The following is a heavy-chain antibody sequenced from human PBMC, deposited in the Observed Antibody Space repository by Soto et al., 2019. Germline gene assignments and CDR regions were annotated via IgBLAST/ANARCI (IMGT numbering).Heavy chain of an antibody. V-gene: IGHV4-38-2*01. D-gene: IGHD3-22*01. J-gene: IGHJ4*02. CDR1: GFAISRAYY. Sequence: SETLSLTCGVSGFAISRAYYWGWIRQTPGKGLEWIGSISYSGSTFYNASLQSRVTISIDTSKNHFSLRLTSVTAADTALYYCARYYFDASGYYYGYFDYWGQGAMVTVYS. CDR2: ISYSGST. CDR3: ARYYFDASGYYYGYFDY.